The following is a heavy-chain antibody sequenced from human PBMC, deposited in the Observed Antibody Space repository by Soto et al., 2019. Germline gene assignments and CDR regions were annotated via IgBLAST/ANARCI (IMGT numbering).Heavy chain of an antibody. J-gene: IGHJ6*02. CDR2: IYPGDSDT. V-gene: IGHV5-51*01. D-gene: IGHD3-3*01. Sequence: PGESLKISCMGSGYKVSTWHNFTSYWIAWVRQMPGEGLEWMGIIYPGDSDTRYSPSFQGQVTISADKSINSVYLQWSSLKASDTATYYCARLGFNYDFLSGYYNVHHYYVIDVWGQGTTVTVS. CDR1: GYKVSTWHNFTSYW. CDR3: ARLGFNYDFLSGYYNVHHYYVIDV.